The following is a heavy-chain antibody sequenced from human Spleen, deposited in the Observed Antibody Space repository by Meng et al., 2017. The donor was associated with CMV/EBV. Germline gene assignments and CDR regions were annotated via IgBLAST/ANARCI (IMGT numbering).Heavy chain of an antibody. CDR2: IKQDGSEK. Sequence: AASGFTFSTYWMTWVRQAPGKGLEWVANIKQDGSEKYYVDSVEGRFTISRDNAKNSLYLEINSLRAEDTAVYYCARLVLRYFDLDFWGQGTLVTVSS. CDR1: GFTFSTYW. J-gene: IGHJ4*02. V-gene: IGHV3-7*01. D-gene: IGHD3-9*01. CDR3: ARLVLRYFDLDF.